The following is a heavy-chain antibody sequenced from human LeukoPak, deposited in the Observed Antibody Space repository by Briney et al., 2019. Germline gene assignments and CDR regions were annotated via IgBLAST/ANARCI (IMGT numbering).Heavy chain of an antibody. CDR1: GFTFSSYW. Sequence: GGSLRLSCTTSGFTFSSYWMYWVRQAPGKGLVWVSRVSPDGSSTTYADSVKGRFTISRDNAKNTLFLQMSSLRAEDTAVYYCARTVGTNRGIDYWGQGSLVTVSS. V-gene: IGHV3-74*01. J-gene: IGHJ4*02. CDR2: VSPDGSST. D-gene: IGHD1-14*01. CDR3: ARTVGTNRGIDY.